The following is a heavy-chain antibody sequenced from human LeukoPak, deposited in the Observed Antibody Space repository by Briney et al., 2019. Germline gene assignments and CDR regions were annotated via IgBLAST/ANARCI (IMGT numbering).Heavy chain of an antibody. CDR3: ATLVEMATIVFDY. J-gene: IGHJ4*02. V-gene: IGHV3-30-3*01. CDR2: ISYDGSNK. Sequence: PGRSLRLSCAASGFTFSSYAMHWVRQAPGKGLESVAVISYDGSNKYYADSVKGRFTISRDNSKNTLYLQMNSLRAEDTAVYYCATLVEMATIVFDYWGQGTLVTVSS. D-gene: IGHD5-24*01. CDR1: GFTFSSYA.